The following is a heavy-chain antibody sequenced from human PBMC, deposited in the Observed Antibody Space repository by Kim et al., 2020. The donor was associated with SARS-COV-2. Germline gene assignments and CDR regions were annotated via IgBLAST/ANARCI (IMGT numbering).Heavy chain of an antibody. Sequence: GGSLRLSCAASGFTFSSCAIHWVRQAPGKGLEWVAVISYDGSNKNYADSVKGRLTISRDNSKNTLYLQMNSLRAEDTAVYYCARDLAPYYYDSSGYQSWGQGTLVTVSS. D-gene: IGHD3-22*01. J-gene: IGHJ5*02. CDR1: GFTFSSCA. V-gene: IGHV3-30-3*01. CDR3: ARDLAPYYYDSSGYQS. CDR2: ISYDGSNK.